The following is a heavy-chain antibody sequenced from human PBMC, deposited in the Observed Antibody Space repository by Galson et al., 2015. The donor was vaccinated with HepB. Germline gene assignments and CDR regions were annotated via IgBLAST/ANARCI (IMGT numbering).Heavy chain of an antibody. CDR2: ISYDGSNK. V-gene: IGHV3-30-3*01. CDR3: ARGSSIAAALDY. D-gene: IGHD6-13*01. CDR1: GFTFSSYA. Sequence: SLRLSCAASGFTFSSYAMHWVRQAPGKGLEWVAVISYDGSNKYYADSVKGRFTISRDNSKNTLYLQMNSLRAEDTAVYYCARGSSIAAALDYWGQGTLVTVSS. J-gene: IGHJ4*02.